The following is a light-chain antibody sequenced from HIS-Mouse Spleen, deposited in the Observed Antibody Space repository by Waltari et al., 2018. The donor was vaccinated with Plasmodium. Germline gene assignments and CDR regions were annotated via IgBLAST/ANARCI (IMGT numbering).Light chain of an antibody. CDR1: QDISNY. Sequence: DIQMTQSPSSLSASVGDRVTITCQASQDISNYLNWYQQKPGKAPKLLIYDASNLETGVASRFSGSGSGTDVTFTISSLQPEDIATYYCQQYDNLPPYTFGQETKLEIK. CDR2: DAS. V-gene: IGKV1-33*01. J-gene: IGKJ2*01. CDR3: QQYDNLPPYT.